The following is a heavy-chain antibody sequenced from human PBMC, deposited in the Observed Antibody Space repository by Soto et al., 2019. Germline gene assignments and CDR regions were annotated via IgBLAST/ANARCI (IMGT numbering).Heavy chain of an antibody. CDR3: ARHPPGYCTNGVCFRYYYYAIDV. D-gene: IGHD2-8*01. CDR1: GYSFTSYW. Sequence: EESLKISCKGSGYSFTSYWISWVRQMPGKGLEWMGRIDPSDSYTNYSPSFQGHVTISADKSISTAYLQWSSLKASDTAMYYCARHPPGYCTNGVCFRYYYYAIDVWGQGTTVTGS. CDR2: IDPSDSYT. J-gene: IGHJ6*02. V-gene: IGHV5-10-1*01.